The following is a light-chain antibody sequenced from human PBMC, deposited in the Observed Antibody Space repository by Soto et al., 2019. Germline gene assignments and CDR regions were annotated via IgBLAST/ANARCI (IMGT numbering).Light chain of an antibody. Sequence: DIQMTQSPSTLSASVGVRVTITCRASQSITTYVNWYQQKLGKAPTLLIYAASSLQSGVPSRFSGSGSGTDFTLTISSLQPEDFATYFCQQCYSSPRTFGQGTKVEI. CDR1: QSITTY. J-gene: IGKJ1*01. CDR3: QQCYSSPRT. CDR2: AAS. V-gene: IGKV1-39*01.